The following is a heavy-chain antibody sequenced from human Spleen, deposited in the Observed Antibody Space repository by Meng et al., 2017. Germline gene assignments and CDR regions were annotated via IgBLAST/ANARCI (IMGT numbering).Heavy chain of an antibody. D-gene: IGHD6-19*01. CDR1: VGSISGYY. CDR3: ARLVVAGVFDY. V-gene: IGHV4-34*01. J-gene: IGHJ4*02. Sequence: QVEGQVWGAGLLKPSEALSLTCVVSVGSISGYYWSWIRQPPGKGLEWIGEISQRGTTNCHPSLKGRVTISVDTSKNQFSLRLNSVTAADTAVYFCARLVVAGVFDYWGQGALVTVSS. CDR2: ISQRGTT.